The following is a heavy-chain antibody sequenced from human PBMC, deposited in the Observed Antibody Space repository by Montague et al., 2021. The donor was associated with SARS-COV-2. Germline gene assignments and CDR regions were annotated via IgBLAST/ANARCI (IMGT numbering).Heavy chain of an antibody. CDR1: GFTFSSYA. V-gene: IGHV3-30*04. D-gene: IGHD3-10*01. J-gene: IGHJ5*02. Sequence: SLRFSCAASGFTFSSYAMHRVRQAPGKGLEWVAVISYDGSNKYYADSVKGRFTISRDNSKNTLYLQMNSLRAEDTAVYYCARDGREGLLWFGELLFGWFDPWGQGTLVTVSS. CDR2: ISYDGSNK. CDR3: ARDGREGLLWFGELLFGWFDP.